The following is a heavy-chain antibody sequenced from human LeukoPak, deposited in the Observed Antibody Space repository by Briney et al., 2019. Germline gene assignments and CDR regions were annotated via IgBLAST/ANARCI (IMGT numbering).Heavy chain of an antibody. CDR1: GFTFSSYA. Sequence: GGSLRLSCAASGFTFSSYAVSWVRQAPGKGLEWVSGISGSGGSTYYADSVKGRFTTSRDNSRNTLYLQMNSPRAEDTAVYYCGILPGYSSGWYEVNYRGQGTLVTVSS. CDR2: ISGSGGST. J-gene: IGHJ4*02. V-gene: IGHV3-23*01. D-gene: IGHD6-13*01. CDR3: GILPGYSSGWYEVNY.